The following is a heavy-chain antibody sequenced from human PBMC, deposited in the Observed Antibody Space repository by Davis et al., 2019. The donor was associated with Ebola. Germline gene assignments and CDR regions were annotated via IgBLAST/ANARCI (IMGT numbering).Heavy chain of an antibody. V-gene: IGHV3-30-3*01. CDR3: ARAPHCTGGVCSPPGDY. D-gene: IGHD2-8*02. J-gene: IGHJ4*02. CDR1: GFTFSSYA. Sequence: GESLKISCAASGFTFSSYAMHWVRQAPGKGLEWVAVISYDGSNKYYADSVKGRFTISRDNSKNTLYLQMNSLRAEDTAVYYCARAPHCTGGVCSPPGDYWGQGTLVTVSS. CDR2: ISYDGSNK.